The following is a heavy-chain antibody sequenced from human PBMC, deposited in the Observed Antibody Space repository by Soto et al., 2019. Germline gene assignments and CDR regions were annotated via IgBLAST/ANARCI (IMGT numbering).Heavy chain of an antibody. D-gene: IGHD3-22*01. CDR1: GGSLSSFA. CDR3: AREYYDSGGSRSLYCHYYGMDV. V-gene: IGHV1-69*01. J-gene: IGHJ6*02. Sequence: QVQLVQSGAEVKKSGSSVKVSCKASGGSLSSFAISWVRQAPGQGLEWMGGIMPLFGTANYAQKFQGRVTITADESTSTAYMELSSLRSEDTAVYYCAREYYDSGGSRSLYCHYYGMDVWGQGTTVTVSS. CDR2: IMPLFGTA.